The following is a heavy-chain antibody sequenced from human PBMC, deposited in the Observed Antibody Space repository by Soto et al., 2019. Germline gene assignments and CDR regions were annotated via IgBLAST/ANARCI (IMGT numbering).Heavy chain of an antibody. CDR1: GGSFSSYY. V-gene: IGHV4-59*01. Sequence: SETLSLTCAVYGGSFSSYYWSWIRQPPGKGLEWIGYIYYSGSTNYNPSLKSRVTISVDTSKNQFSLKLSSVTAADTAVYYCARSLYYYDSSGYYYDGYYYGMDVWGQGTTVTVSS. J-gene: IGHJ6*02. CDR2: IYYSGST. D-gene: IGHD3-22*01. CDR3: ARSLYYYDSSGYYYDGYYYGMDV.